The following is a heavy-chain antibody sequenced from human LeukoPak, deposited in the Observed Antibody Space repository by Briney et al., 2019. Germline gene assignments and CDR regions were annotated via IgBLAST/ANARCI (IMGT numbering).Heavy chain of an antibody. J-gene: IGHJ4*02. Sequence: PSETLSLTCTVSGGSISSFFWSWIWQPPGKGLEWIGYVHSSGSTKYNPSLKSRLIISVDMSKNQFSLKLRSVSVADTAVYYCARLAPGNYDILTGDPKVVFDYWGQGALVTVSS. CDR1: GGSISSFF. D-gene: IGHD3-9*01. CDR3: ARLAPGNYDILTGDPKVVFDY. CDR2: VHSSGST. V-gene: IGHV4-59*01.